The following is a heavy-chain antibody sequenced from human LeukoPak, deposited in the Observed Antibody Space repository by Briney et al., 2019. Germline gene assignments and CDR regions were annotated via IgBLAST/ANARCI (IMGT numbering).Heavy chain of an antibody. D-gene: IGHD1-1*01. V-gene: IGHV3-48*02. Sequence: GGSLRLSCAISGFVFADCPINWVRQAPGKGLEWTSHIRISRGITTVNYADSVNGRFSIPRDDANPLVFLQMDSLTDDDTAVYYCARDYDWAFDYWGQGSLVTVSS. CDR2: IRISRGITTV. CDR3: ARDYDWAFDY. CDR1: GFVFADCP. J-gene: IGHJ4*02.